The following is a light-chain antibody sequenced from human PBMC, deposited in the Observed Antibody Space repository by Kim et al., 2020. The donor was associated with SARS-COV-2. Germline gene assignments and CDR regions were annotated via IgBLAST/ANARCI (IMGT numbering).Light chain of an antibody. CDR3: ATWDDSLHGVV. CDR2: DNN. J-gene: IGLJ2*01. Sequence: GQEVAITCSGVSNDIGRQVESWYQQLPGTAPKLLMFDNNRRPSGVPDRFSGSKSGTSASLASSGLQSEDEADYYCATWDDSLHGVVFGGGTQLTVL. V-gene: IGLV1-44*01. CDR1: SNDIGRQV.